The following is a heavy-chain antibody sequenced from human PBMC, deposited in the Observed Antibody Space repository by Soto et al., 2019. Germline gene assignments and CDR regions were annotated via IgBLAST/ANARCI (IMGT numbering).Heavy chain of an antibody. CDR2: ISSSSSTI. CDR1: GFTFSSYS. CDR3: ARYGGYCSSTSCYPYYYYGIDV. V-gene: IGHV3-48*02. J-gene: IGHJ6*02. D-gene: IGHD2-2*01. Sequence: EVQLVESGGGLVQPGGSLRLSCAASGFTFSSYSMNWVRQAPGKGLEWVSYISSSSSTIYYADSVKGRFTISRDNAKNSLYLQMNSLRDEDTAVYYCARYGGYCSSTSCYPYYYYGIDVWGQGTTVTVSS.